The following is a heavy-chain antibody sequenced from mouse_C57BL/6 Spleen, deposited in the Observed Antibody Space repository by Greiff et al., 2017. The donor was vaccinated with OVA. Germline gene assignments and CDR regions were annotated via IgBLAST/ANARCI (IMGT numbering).Heavy chain of an antibody. CDR3: ARGSMVTTRYFDV. Sequence: EVKLMESGPELVKPGASVKIPCKASGYTFTDYNMDWVKQSHGKSLEWIGDINPNNGGTIYNQKFKGKATLTVDKSSSTAYMELRSLTSEDTAVYYCARGSMVTTRYFDVWGTGTTVTVSS. CDR1: GYTFTDYN. D-gene: IGHD2-2*01. V-gene: IGHV1-18*01. J-gene: IGHJ1*03. CDR2: INPNNGGT.